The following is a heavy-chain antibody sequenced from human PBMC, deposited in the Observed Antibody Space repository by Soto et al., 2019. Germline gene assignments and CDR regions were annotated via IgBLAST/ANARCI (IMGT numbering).Heavy chain of an antibody. V-gene: IGHV3-33*01. Sequence: QVQLVESGGGVVQPGRSLRLSCAASGFAFSGYGMHWVRQAPGKGLEWVANIWYDGSNKYYADSVKGQFTISRDDSKNTLYLQMNSLRAEDTAVYYCARELRGYSYFAYYGMDVWGQGTTVTVSS. CDR3: ARELRGYSYFAYYGMDV. J-gene: IGHJ6*02. CDR1: GFAFSGYG. D-gene: IGHD5-18*01. CDR2: IWYDGSNK.